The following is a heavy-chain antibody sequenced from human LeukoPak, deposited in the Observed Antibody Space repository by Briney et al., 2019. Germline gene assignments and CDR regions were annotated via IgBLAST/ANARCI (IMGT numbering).Heavy chain of an antibody. D-gene: IGHD3-9*01. Sequence: SGTLSLTCAVSGGSISSSNWWSWVRQPPGKGLEWIGEIYHSGSTNYNPSLKSRVTISVDKSKNQFSLKLSSVTAADTAVYYCARHPPHTFTYFDWLLPPDYWGQGTLVTVSS. V-gene: IGHV4-4*02. CDR2: IYHSGST. CDR1: GGSISSSNW. CDR3: ARHPPHTFTYFDWLLPPDY. J-gene: IGHJ4*02.